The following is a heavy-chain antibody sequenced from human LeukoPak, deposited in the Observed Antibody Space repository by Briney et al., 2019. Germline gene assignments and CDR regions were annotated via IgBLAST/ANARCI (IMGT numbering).Heavy chain of an antibody. D-gene: IGHD3-10*02. J-gene: IGHJ6*04. CDR1: GFTFSDYN. V-gene: IGHV3-11*04. CDR2: ISRSGSTI. Sequence: GGSLRLSCAASGFTFSDYNMRWIRQAPGKGLEWVASISRSGSTIYYAYSVRGRFTISRDNAKNSLYLQMNSLRAEDTAVYYCAELGITMIGGVWGKGTTVTISS. CDR3: AELGITMIGGV.